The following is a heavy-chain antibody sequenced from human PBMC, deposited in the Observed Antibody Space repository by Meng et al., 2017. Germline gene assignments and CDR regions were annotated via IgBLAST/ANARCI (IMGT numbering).Heavy chain of an antibody. CDR3: ARDESYIAVAGPNGFDP. CDR1: GGTFSSYA. CDR2: IIPIFGTA. J-gene: IGHJ5*02. V-gene: IGHV1-69*01. D-gene: IGHD6-19*01. Sequence: QGQLGQVGAEGKKPGSSVKVSCKASGGTFSSYAISWVRQAPGQGLEWMGGIIPIFGTANYAQKFQGRVTITADESTSTAYMELSSLRSEDTAVYYCARDESYIAVAGPNGFDPWGQGTLVTVSS.